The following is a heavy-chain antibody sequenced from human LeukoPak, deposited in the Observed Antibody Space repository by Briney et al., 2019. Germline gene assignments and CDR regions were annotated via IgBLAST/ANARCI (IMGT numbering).Heavy chain of an antibody. CDR3: ARHSAGVTYNGYDAFDI. V-gene: IGHV4-59*08. J-gene: IGHJ3*02. CDR2: IYHSGST. D-gene: IGHD1-14*01. CDR1: GGSISSYY. Sequence: PSETLSLTCTVSGGSISSYYWSWIRQPPGKGLEWIGYIYHSGSTNYNPSLKSRVTISVDTSKNQFSLKLSSVTAADTTVYYCARHSAGVTYNGYDAFDIWGQGTMVTVSS.